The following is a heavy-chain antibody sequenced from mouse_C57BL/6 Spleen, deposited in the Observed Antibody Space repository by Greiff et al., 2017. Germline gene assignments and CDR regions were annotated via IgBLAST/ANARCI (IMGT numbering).Heavy chain of an antibody. CDR2: ISSGGDYI. CDR3: TRNGYYGSSYEGYAMDY. Sequence: DVMLVESGEGLVKPGGSLKLSCAASGFTFSSYAMSWVRQTPEKRLEWVAYISSGGDYIYYADTVKGRFTISRDNARNTLYLQMSSLKSEDTAMYYCTRNGYYGSSYEGYAMDYWGQGTSVTVSS. D-gene: IGHD1-1*01. V-gene: IGHV5-9-1*02. CDR1: GFTFSSYA. J-gene: IGHJ4*01.